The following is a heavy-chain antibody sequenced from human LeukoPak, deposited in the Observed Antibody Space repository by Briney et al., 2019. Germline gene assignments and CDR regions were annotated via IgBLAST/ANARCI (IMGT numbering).Heavy chain of an antibody. J-gene: IGHJ5*02. CDR1: GYTFTGYY. D-gene: IGHD6-6*01. V-gene: IGHV1-2*06. Sequence: ASVKVSCKASGYTFTGYYMHWVRQAPGQGLEWMGRINPNSGGTNYAQKFQGRVTMTRDTSISTAYTELSRLRSDDTAVYYCARGPGPIARSRFDPWGQGTLVTVSS. CDR3: ARGPGPIARSRFDP. CDR2: INPNSGGT.